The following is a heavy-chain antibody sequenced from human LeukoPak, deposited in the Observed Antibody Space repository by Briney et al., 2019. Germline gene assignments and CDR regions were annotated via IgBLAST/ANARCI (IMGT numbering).Heavy chain of an antibody. CDR3: ARAGFTFSDYFGSFFDY. D-gene: IGHD3-10*01. V-gene: IGHV3-23*01. CDR2: ISSSGGST. J-gene: IGHJ4*02. CDR1: GFTFNNYG. Sequence: GGSLRLSCAASGFTFNNYGMNWVRQAPGKGLEWVSAISSSGGSTYYAGSVQGRFTISRDNSKNTLYLQMNSLRAEDTAVYYCARAGFTFSDYFGSFFDYWGQGTLVTVSS.